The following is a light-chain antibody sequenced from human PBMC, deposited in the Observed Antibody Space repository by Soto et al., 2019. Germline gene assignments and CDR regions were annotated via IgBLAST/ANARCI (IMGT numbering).Light chain of an antibody. J-gene: IGKJ4*01. Sequence: EIVLTQSPATLSLSPGERATLSCRASQSVSSSLAWYQQNPGRAPRLLIYDASNRATGIPARFSGSGSGTDFTLTINSLEPEDFAVYYGQQRSNWPLTFGGGTKVEIK. CDR2: DAS. CDR3: QQRSNWPLT. V-gene: IGKV3-11*01. CDR1: QSVSSS.